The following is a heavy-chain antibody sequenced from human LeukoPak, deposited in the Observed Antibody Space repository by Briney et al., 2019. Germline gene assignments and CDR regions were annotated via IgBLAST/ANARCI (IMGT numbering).Heavy chain of an antibody. J-gene: IGHJ5*02. CDR1: GDSVSSGSSY. CDR3: ATSSYDFWSGYGRFDP. V-gene: IGHV4-61*01. Sequence: PSETLSLTCTVSGDSVSSGSSYWSWIRQPPGKGLEWIGYIYYSGSTYYNPSLKSRVTISVDTSKNQFSLKLSSVTAADTAVYYCATSSYDFWSGYGRFDPWGQGTLVTVSS. CDR2: IYYSGST. D-gene: IGHD3-3*01.